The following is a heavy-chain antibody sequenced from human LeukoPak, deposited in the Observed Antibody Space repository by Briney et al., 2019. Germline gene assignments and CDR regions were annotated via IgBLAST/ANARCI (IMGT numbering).Heavy chain of an antibody. Sequence: GGSLRLSCAASGFIFNNYWMHWVRQAPGKGLVWVSRINSDGSSRNYADSVKGRFTISRDNAKNTLYLQMNSLRAEDTAVYYCASASSHRIAAAGTGAFDVWGQGTMVTVSS. D-gene: IGHD6-13*01. CDR1: GFIFNNYW. V-gene: IGHV3-74*01. CDR3: ASASSHRIAAAGTGAFDV. CDR2: INSDGSSR. J-gene: IGHJ3*01.